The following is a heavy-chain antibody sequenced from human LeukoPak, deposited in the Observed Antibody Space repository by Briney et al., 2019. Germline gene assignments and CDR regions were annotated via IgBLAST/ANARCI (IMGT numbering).Heavy chain of an antibody. CDR1: GYTFTGYY. CDR2: INPNSGGT. CDR3: ARGYCSSTSCYGTYYYYMDV. V-gene: IGHV1-2*02. Sequence: ALVKVSSKASGYTFTGYYMHWVRQAPGQGLEWMGWINPNSGGTNYAQKFQGRVTMTRDTSISTAYMELSRLRSDDTAVYYCARGYCSSTSCYGTYYYYMDVWGRGTTVTVSS. D-gene: IGHD2-2*01. J-gene: IGHJ6*03.